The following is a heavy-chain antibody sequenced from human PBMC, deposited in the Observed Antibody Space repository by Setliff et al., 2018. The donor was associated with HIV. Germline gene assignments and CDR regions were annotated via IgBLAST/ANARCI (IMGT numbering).Heavy chain of an antibody. CDR2: IHYSGAT. D-gene: IGHD2-8*01. V-gene: IGHV4-59*08. J-gene: IGHJ3*02. CDR1: GGSISSHY. Sequence: SETLSLTCTVSGGSISSHYWIWIRQPPGKGLEWIGYIHYSGATNYNPSLKSRVTISLDTSRTQFSLRLISVTAADTAVYYCARHSPNVGVRGDAFDIWGQGTVVTVSS. CDR3: ARHSPNVGVRGDAFDI.